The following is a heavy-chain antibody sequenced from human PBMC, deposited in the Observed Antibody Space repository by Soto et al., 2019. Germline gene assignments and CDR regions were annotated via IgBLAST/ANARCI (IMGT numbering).Heavy chain of an antibody. CDR2: ISAYNGNT. CDR3: ARDHDCYSSHGIHRYVP. J-gene: IGHJ5*02. D-gene: IGHD2-21*02. V-gene: IGHV1-18*01. Sequence: GASVKVSCKASGYTFTSYGISWVRQAPGQGLEWMGWISAYNGNTNYAQKLQGRVTMTTDTSTSTAYMELRSLRSDDTAVYYCARDHDCYSSHGIHRYVPWGQGTRVTDPS. CDR1: GYTFTSYG.